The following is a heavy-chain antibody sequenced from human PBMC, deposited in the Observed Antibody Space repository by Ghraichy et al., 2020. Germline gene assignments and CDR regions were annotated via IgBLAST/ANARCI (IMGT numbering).Heavy chain of an antibody. V-gene: IGHV3-7*01. D-gene: IGHD2-2*01. Sequence: GALRLSCAASEVTFSSYWMSWVRQAPGKGLEWVGNIKGDGSEKYYVDSVKGRFTISRDNAINSLYLQMNSLRVEDTAVYYCARNGAGVAPAAAPYYYGMDVWGPGTTVTVSS. J-gene: IGHJ6*02. CDR3: ARNGAGVAPAAAPYYYGMDV. CDR2: IKGDGSEK. CDR1: EVTFSSYW.